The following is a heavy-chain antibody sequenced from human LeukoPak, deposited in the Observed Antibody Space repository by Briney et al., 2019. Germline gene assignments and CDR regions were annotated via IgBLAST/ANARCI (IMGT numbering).Heavy chain of an antibody. V-gene: IGHV4-4*07. J-gene: IGHJ6*02. Sequence: SETLSLTCTVSGGSISSYYWSWIRQPAGKGLEWIGRIYTSGSTNYNPSLKSRVTTSVDTSKNQFSLKLSSVTAADTAVYYCARDGAPPGYCSSTSCPAGNYYYYGMDVWGQGTTVTVSS. D-gene: IGHD2-2*01. CDR1: GGSISSYY. CDR2: IYTSGST. CDR3: ARDGAPPGYCSSTSCPAGNYYYYGMDV.